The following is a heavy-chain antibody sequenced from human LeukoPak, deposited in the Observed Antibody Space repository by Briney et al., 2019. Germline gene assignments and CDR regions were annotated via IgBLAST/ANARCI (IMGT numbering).Heavy chain of an antibody. Sequence: PSETLSLTCTVSDNSISSFYWSWIRQPPGKGLEWIGEINHSGSTNYNPSLKSRVTISVDTSKNQFSLKLSSVTAADTAVYYCARGRYCSGGSCLDYYYYGMDVWGQGTTVTVSS. CDR1: DNSISSFY. J-gene: IGHJ6*02. CDR3: ARGRYCSGGSCLDYYYYGMDV. CDR2: INHSGST. V-gene: IGHV4-34*01. D-gene: IGHD2-15*01.